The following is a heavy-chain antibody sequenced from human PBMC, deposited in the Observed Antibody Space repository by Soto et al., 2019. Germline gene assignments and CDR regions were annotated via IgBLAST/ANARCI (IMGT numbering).Heavy chain of an antibody. CDR1: GYTFTGYA. J-gene: IGHJ4*02. CDR3: ARAVAVAADFDY. CDR2: INAGNGNT. D-gene: IGHD6-19*01. V-gene: IGHV1-3*05. Sequence: QVQLVQSGAEEKKPGASVKVSCKASGYTFTGYAMHWVRQAPGQRLEWMGWINAGNGNTKYTQNFQGRVTITRDTTASTAYMKLSSLRSEDKGVYSCARAVAVAADFDYWGQGTLVTVSS.